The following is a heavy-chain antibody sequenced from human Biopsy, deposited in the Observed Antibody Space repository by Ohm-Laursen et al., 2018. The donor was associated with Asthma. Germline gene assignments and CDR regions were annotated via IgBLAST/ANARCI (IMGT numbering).Heavy chain of an antibody. V-gene: IGHV3-53*01. D-gene: IGHD6-19*01. CDR2: IYSGGTS. CDR1: GFTVSRDH. J-gene: IGHJ4*02. CDR3: ARGDSSGWSHYYFDY. Sequence: SLRLSCTATGFTVSRDHMFWVRQAPGKGLEWVSVIYSGGTSHTADSVRGRLTISRDFSKNTLHLQMHSLRVEDTAVYHCARGDSSGWSHYYFDYWGQGTLVTVSS.